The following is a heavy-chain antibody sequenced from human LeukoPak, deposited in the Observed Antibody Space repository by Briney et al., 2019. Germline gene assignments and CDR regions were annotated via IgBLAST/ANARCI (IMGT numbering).Heavy chain of an antibody. Sequence: SETLSLTCTVSGYSISSGYYWGWIRQPAGKGLEWIGRIYTSGSTNYNPSLKSRVTISVDTSKNQFSLKLSSVTAADTAVYYCASFKMEWDAFDIWGQGTMVTVSS. CDR3: ASFKMEWDAFDI. V-gene: IGHV4-61*02. CDR1: GYSISSGYY. J-gene: IGHJ3*02. D-gene: IGHD5-24*01. CDR2: IYTSGST.